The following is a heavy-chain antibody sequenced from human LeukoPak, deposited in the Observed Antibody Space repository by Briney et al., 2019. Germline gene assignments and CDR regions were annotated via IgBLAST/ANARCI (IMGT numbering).Heavy chain of an antibody. CDR3: ARHGKKGYSNYGNFDY. V-gene: IGHV4-30-2*03. CDR1: GGSISSGGYY. CDR2: IYYSGST. Sequence: SETLSLTCTVSGGSISSGGYYWSWIRQPPGKGLEWIGSIYYSGSTYYNPSLKSRVTISVDTSKNQFSLKLSSVTAADTAVYYCARHGKKGYSNYGNFDYWGQGTLVTVSS. D-gene: IGHD4-11*01. J-gene: IGHJ4*02.